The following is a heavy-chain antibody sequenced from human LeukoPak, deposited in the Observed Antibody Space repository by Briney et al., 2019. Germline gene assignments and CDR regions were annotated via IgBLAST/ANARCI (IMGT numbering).Heavy chain of an antibody. CDR3: ARVFDYGDYVGWYFDL. D-gene: IGHD4-17*01. Sequence: SVKVSCKASGGTFSSYAISWVRQAPGQGLEGMGRIIPIFGTANYAQKFQGRVTITTDESTSTAYMELSSLRSEDTAVYYCARVFDYGDYVGWYFDLWGRGTLVTVSS. V-gene: IGHV1-69*05. CDR1: GGTFSSYA. CDR2: IIPIFGTA. J-gene: IGHJ2*01.